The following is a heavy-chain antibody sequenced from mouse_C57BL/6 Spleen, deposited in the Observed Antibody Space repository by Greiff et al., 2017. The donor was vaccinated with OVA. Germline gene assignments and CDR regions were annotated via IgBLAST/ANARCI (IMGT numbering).Heavy chain of an antibody. CDR1: GYTFTSYW. V-gene: IGHV1-55*01. CDR2: IYPGSGST. CDR3: ARGGDYYGSGYYAMDY. Sequence: QLQQPGAELVKPGASVKMSCKASGYTFTSYWITWVKQRPGQGLEWIGDIYPGSGSTNYNEKFKSKATLTVDTSSSTAYMQLSSLTSEDSAVYYCARGGDYYGSGYYAMDYWGQGTSVTVSS. D-gene: IGHD1-1*01. J-gene: IGHJ4*01.